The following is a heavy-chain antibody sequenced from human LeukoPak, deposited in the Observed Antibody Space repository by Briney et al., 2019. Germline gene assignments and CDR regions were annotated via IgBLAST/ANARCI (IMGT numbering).Heavy chain of an antibody. CDR3: ARDPDTHVVDLDY. CDR1: GYTFTAYY. J-gene: IGHJ4*02. Sequence: ASVQVSFKASGYTFTAYYIHWVRQAPGQGLEWMGWTNPNSGGTNYAQKFQGRVTMTRDTSISTAYMELSRLRSDDTAVYYCARDPDTHVVDLDYWGQGTLVTVSS. D-gene: IGHD2-15*01. V-gene: IGHV1-2*02. CDR2: TNPNSGGT.